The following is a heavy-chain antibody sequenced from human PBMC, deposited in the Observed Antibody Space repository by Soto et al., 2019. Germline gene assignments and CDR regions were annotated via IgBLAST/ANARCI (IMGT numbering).Heavy chain of an antibody. Sequence: SETLSLTCTVSGGSISSYYWSWIRQPPGKGLEWIGYIYYSGSTNYNPSLKSRVTISVDTSKNQFSLKLSSVTAADTAVYYCARRYSGYDPLYYYYYYGMDVWGQGTTVTV. CDR2: IYYSGST. CDR3: ARRYSGYDPLYYYYYYGMDV. CDR1: GGSISSYY. D-gene: IGHD5-12*01. J-gene: IGHJ6*02. V-gene: IGHV4-59*01.